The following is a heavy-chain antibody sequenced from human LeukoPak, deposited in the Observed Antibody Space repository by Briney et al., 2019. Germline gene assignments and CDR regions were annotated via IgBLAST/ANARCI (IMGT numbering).Heavy chain of an antibody. Sequence: SVKVSCKASGGTFSSYAISWVRQAPGQGLEWMGGIIPIFGTANYAQKFQGRVTITADKSTSTAYMELSSLRSEDTAVYYCAKDWQSEYCSGGSCYGDAFDIWGQGTMVTVSS. CDR2: IIPIFGTA. CDR3: AKDWQSEYCSGGSCYGDAFDI. CDR1: GGTFSSYA. V-gene: IGHV1-69*06. D-gene: IGHD2-15*01. J-gene: IGHJ3*02.